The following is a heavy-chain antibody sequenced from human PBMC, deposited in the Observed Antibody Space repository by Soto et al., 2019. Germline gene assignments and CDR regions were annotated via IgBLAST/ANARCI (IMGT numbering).Heavy chain of an antibody. J-gene: IGHJ4*02. V-gene: IGHV1-69*01. D-gene: IGHD6-13*01. CDR2: IIPIFGTA. CDR3: ARVGSRIAAAPWASSDY. CDR1: GGTFSSYA. Sequence: QVQLVQSGAEVKKPGSSVKVSCTASGGTFSSYAISWVRQAPGQGLEWMGGIIPIFGTANYAQKFQGRVTITADESTSTAYMERSSLRSEDTAVYYCARVGSRIAAAPWASSDYWGQGTLVTVSS.